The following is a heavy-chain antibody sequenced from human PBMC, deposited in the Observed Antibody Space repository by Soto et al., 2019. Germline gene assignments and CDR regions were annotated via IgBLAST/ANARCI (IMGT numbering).Heavy chain of an antibody. J-gene: IGHJ4*02. D-gene: IGHD3-22*01. CDR2: INHSGSA. V-gene: IGHV4-34*01. CDR3: AGGRHPETSGHYSGGWYYFDH. Sequence: QVQLQQWGAGLLKPSETLSLTCDVYGGSFSDYHWSWIRQPPGKGLEWIGKINHSGSANYNPSLNGRVSIWVNTSNNQFPLEVGSGTAADTAVYYCAGGRHPETSGHYSGGWYYFDHWGQGTLVTVSS. CDR1: GGSFSDYH.